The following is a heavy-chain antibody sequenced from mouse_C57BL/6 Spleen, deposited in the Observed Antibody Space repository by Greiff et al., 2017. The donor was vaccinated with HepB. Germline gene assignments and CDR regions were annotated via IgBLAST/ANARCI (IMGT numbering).Heavy chain of an antibody. CDR3: ARGSGYPYFDY. V-gene: IGHV1-85*01. CDR2: IYPRDGST. J-gene: IGHJ2*01. CDR1: GYTFTSYD. Sequence: VQLVESGPELVKPGASVKLSCKASGYTFTSYDINWVKQRPGQGLEWIGWIYPRDGSTKYNEKFKGKATLTVDTSSSTAYMELHSLTSEDSAVYFCARGSGYPYFDYWGQGTTLTVSS. D-gene: IGHD3-2*02.